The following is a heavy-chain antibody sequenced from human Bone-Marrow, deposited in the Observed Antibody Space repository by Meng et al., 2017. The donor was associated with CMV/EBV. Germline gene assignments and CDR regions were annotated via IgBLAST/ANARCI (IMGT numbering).Heavy chain of an antibody. CDR3: ARDRGYSHGYAFDH. J-gene: IGHJ4*02. Sequence: GESLNIYCAASGFTFSSHIMNWVRQAPGKGLEWVSSISSRSTYISYTDSVKGRFTVSRDNAKNSLYLQMNSLRAEDTAVYYCARDRGYSHGYAFDHWGQGTPVTVSS. CDR1: GFTFSSHI. V-gene: IGHV3-21*01. CDR2: ISSRSTYI. D-gene: IGHD5-18*01.